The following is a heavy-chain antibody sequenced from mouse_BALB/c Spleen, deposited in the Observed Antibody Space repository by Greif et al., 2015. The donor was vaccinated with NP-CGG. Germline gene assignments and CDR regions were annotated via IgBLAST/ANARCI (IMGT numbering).Heavy chain of an antibody. CDR3: ARSFITTVVDY. J-gene: IGHJ2*01. V-gene: IGHV1S29*02. CDR2: IYPYNGGT. CDR1: GYTFTDYN. D-gene: IGHD1-1*01. Sequence: VQLKQSGPELVKPGASVKISCKASGYTFTDYNMHWVKQSHGKSLEWIGYIYPYNGGTGYNQKFKSKATLTVDNSSSTAYMELRSLTSEDSAVYYCARSFITTVVDYWGQGTTLTVSS.